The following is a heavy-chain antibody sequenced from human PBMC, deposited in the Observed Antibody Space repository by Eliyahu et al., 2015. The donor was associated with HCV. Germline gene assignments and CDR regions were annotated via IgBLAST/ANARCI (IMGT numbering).Heavy chain of an antibody. CDR2: XSYDGSNK. J-gene: IGHJ6*02. Sequence: QVQLVESGGGVVQPGXSLRLSCAASGFXFSXXGXXGVRQAPGKGLGWVAVXSYDGSNKYYADSVKGRFTISRDNSKNTLYLQMNSLRAEDTAVYYCAKDRDRVTMVRGVRRAYGMDVWGQGTTVTVSS. CDR3: AKDRDRVTMVRGVRRAYGMDV. V-gene: IGHV3-30*18. CDR1: GFXFSXXG. D-gene: IGHD3-10*01.